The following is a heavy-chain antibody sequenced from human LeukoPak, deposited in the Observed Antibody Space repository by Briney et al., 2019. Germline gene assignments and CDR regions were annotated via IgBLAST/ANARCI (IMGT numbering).Heavy chain of an antibody. V-gene: IGHV3-53*01. Sequence: GGSLRLSCAASGFTVSNNYMNWVRQAPGKGLEWVSVIYSGGSTYYADSVKGRFTISRDNSKNMLYLQMNSLKTEDTAVYYCTTEQLVLYYYYYYYMDVWGKGTTVTVSS. CDR2: IYSGGST. J-gene: IGHJ6*03. D-gene: IGHD6-6*01. CDR1: GFTVSNNY. CDR3: TTEQLVLYYYYYYYMDV.